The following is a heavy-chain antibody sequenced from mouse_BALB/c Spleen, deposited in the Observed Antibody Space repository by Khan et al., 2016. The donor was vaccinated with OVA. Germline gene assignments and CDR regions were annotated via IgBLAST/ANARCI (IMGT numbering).Heavy chain of an antibody. Sequence: EVELVESGGGLVKPGGSLKLSCAASGFTFSSYGMSWVRQTPDKRLEWVATISSGGTYTYYPDSLKGRFTISRDNAKITPYLQMSSLKSEDTAMYYCARQPGYYEGSAMDYWGQGTSVTVSS. D-gene: IGHD2-3*01. V-gene: IGHV5-6*01. CDR1: GFTFSSYG. CDR2: ISSGGTYT. J-gene: IGHJ4*01. CDR3: ARQPGYYEGSAMDY.